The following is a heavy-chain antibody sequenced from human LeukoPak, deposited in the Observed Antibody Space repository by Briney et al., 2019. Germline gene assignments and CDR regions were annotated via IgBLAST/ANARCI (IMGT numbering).Heavy chain of an antibody. CDR3: ARGEWELLDY. CDR2: INHSGST. D-gene: IGHD1-26*01. J-gene: IGHJ4*02. V-gene: IGHV4-34*01. CDR1: GGSISRYY. Sequence: SETLSLTCTVSGGSISRYYWSWIRQPPGKGLEWIGEINHSGSTNYNPSLKSRVTISVDTSKNQFSLKLSSVTAADTAVYYCARGEWELLDYWGQGTLVTVSS.